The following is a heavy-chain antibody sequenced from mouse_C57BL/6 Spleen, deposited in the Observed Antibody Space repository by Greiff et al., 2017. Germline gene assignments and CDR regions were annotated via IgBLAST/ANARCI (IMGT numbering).Heavy chain of an antibody. J-gene: IGHJ2*01. CDR1: GYSFTDYN. V-gene: IGHV1-39*01. Sequence: EVQRVESGPELVKPGASVKISCKASGYSFTDYNMNWVKQSNGKSLEWIGVINPNYGTTSYNQKFKGQATLTVDQSSSTAYMQLNSLTSEDSAVYYCARSGRGWVTFDYWGQGTTLTVSS. D-gene: IGHD2-13*01. CDR2: INPNYGTT. CDR3: ARSGRGWVTFDY.